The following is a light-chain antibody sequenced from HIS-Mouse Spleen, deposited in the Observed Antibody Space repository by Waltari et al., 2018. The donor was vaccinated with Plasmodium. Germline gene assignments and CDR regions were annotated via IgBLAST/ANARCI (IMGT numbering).Light chain of an antibody. V-gene: IGLV3-10*01. Sequence: SYELTQPPSVSVSPGQTARITCSGDALPKKYAYWYQQKSGQAPVLVIYEDSKRPSGIPGRCSGSSSGTMATLTSSGAQVEDEADYYGYSTDSSGNHRVFGGGTKLTVL. CDR2: EDS. CDR1: ALPKKY. J-gene: IGLJ3*02. CDR3: YSTDSSGNHRV.